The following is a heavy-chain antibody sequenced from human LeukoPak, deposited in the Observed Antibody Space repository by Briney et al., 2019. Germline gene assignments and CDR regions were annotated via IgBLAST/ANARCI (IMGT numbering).Heavy chain of an antibody. CDR1: GGSISGYY. CDR2: VHNSGST. D-gene: IGHD6-25*01. CDR3: VRLAALRGFYYYMDV. V-gene: IGHV4-59*08. J-gene: IGHJ6*03. Sequence: SETLSLTCTVSGGSISGYYWSWIRQPPGKGLEWIGYVHNSGSTTYNPSLKSRVTISVDTSKNLFSLKLSSLSAADTAVYYCVRLAALRGFYYYMDVWGKGTAVTVSS.